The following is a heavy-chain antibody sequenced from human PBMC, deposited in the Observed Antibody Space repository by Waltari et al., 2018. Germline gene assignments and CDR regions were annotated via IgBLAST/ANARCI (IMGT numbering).Heavy chain of an antibody. CDR2: ISYNGST. CDR3: ATYIGASVGTAALDV. D-gene: IGHD2-21*01. J-gene: IGHJ3*01. CDR1: GGSITTNRHY. V-gene: IGHV4-39*01. Sequence: QLQLQESGPGLVKPSETLALTCSVSGGSITTNRHYWGWIRQPHGQALEWIGTISYNGSTYSSPPLRGRLPLSRDTPMNQLSLKLGSVTAADTAVYYCATYIGASVGTAALDVWGQGTMVTVSS.